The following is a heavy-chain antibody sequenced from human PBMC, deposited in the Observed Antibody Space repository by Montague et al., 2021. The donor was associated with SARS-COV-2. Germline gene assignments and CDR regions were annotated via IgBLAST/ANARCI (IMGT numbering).Heavy chain of an antibody. CDR2: IYYSGGI. V-gene: IGHV4-59*11. D-gene: IGHD3-10*01. Sequence: SETLSLTCTVSGGSMSDHYWAWIRQPPGRGLEWLAYIYYSGGINSNASLKSRVSMSVDTSKNQFSLKLTSVTAADTAVDYCARAVSVRRAVNWFDPWGQGPLVTVSS. CDR1: GGSMSDHY. CDR3: ARAVSVRRAVNWFDP. J-gene: IGHJ5*02.